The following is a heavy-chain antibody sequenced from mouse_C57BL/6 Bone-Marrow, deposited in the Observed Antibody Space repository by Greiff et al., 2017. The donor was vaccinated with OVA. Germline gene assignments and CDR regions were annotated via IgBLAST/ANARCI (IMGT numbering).Heavy chain of an antibody. D-gene: IGHD1-1*01. CDR2: INPNYGTT. CDR1: GYSFTDYN. J-gene: IGHJ1*03. CDR3: ARGPNYYGSSYDWYFDV. V-gene: IGHV1-39*01. Sequence: EVQRVESGPELVKPGASVKISCKASGYSFTDYNMNWVKQSNGKSLEWIGVINPNYGTTSYNQKFKGKATLTVDQSSSTAYMQLNSLTSEDSAVYYCARGPNYYGSSYDWYFDVWGTGTTVTVSS.